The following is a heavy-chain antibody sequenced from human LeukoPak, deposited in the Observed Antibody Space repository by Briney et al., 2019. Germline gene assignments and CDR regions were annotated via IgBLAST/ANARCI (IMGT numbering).Heavy chain of an antibody. CDR2: INSDGSST. CDR3: ANTYSSSWYLKPKYYFDY. CDR1: GFTFSSYW. J-gene: IGHJ4*02. D-gene: IGHD6-13*01. Sequence: GGSLRLSCAASGFTFSSYWMHWVRQAPGKGLVWVSRINSDGSSTSYAESVKGRFTISRDNAKNTLYLQMNSLRAEDTAVYYCANTYSSSWYLKPKYYFDYWGQGTLVTVSS. V-gene: IGHV3-74*01.